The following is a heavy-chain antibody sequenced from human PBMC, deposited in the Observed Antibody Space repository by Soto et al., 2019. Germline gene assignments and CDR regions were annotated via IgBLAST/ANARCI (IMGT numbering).Heavy chain of an antibody. CDR2: ISYDGSNE. J-gene: IGHJ4*02. CDR1: GFIFTTYG. CDR3: ARDYSSYGPFDY. V-gene: IGHV3-30-3*01. Sequence: GALRLSCAASGFIFTTYGFLWVRQAPGKGLEWVAVISYDGSNEYYADSVKGRFTISRDNAKNSLYLQMNSLRAEDTAVYYCARDYSSYGPFDYWGQGTLVTVSS. D-gene: IGHD5-18*01.